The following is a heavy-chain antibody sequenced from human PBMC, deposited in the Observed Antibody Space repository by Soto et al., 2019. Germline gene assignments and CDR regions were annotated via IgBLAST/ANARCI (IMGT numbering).Heavy chain of an antibody. CDR3: ASRSGSYYYYGMDV. CDR1: GFTFSSYG. J-gene: IGHJ6*02. Sequence: GGSLRLSCAASGFTFSSYGMHWVRQAPGKGLEWVAVISYDGSNKYYADSVKGRFTISRDNSKNTLYLQMNSLRAEDTAVYYCASRSGSYYYYGMDVWGQGTTVTVSS. V-gene: IGHV3-30*03. CDR2: ISYDGSNK. D-gene: IGHD3-3*01.